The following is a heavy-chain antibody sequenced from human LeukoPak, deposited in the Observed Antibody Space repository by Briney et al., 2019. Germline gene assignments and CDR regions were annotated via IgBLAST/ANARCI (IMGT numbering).Heavy chain of an antibody. CDR2: ISTNSGYT. Sequence: ASVKVSCKSSGYTFTSHGISWVRQAPGQGLEWMGWISTNSGYTNFAQKFLGRFTLTRDTSTSTAYMELRSLRSDDTAVYYCARSVQAYYDIWGQGTQVTVSP. CDR1: GYTFTSHG. D-gene: IGHD3-22*01. J-gene: IGHJ4*02. CDR3: ARSVQAYYDI. V-gene: IGHV1-18*01.